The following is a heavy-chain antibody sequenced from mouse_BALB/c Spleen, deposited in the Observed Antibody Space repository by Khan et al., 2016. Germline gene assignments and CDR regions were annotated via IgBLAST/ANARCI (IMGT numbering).Heavy chain of an antibody. CDR1: GDYITSGY. V-gene: IGHV3-8*02. J-gene: IGHJ1*01. Sequence: EVQLQESGPSLVKPSQTLSLTCSVTGDYITSGYWNWIRKFPGNKLEYMGYISYSGRTYYNPSLKSRIYITRDTSKNQYYLQLNSVTNEDTATSSSARYYSHIYLYFYVCGAVTTVTVSS. CDR3: ARYYSHIYLYFYV. D-gene: IGHD2-12*01. CDR2: ISYSGRT.